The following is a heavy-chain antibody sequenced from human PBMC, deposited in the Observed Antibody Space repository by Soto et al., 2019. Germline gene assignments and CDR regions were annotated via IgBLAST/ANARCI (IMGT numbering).Heavy chain of an antibody. CDR3: AKGSASGSPYYFDF. V-gene: IGHV3-23*01. CDR1: GFTFSDYS. Sequence: PGGSLRLSCAASGFTFSDYSMSWGRPAPREGLEWVSAITGSGGDTYHADSVKGRFTISRDNSKNALFLQMNRLRADDTAVYFCAKGSASGSPYYFDFWGQGALVTVSS. D-gene: IGHD6-25*01. J-gene: IGHJ4*02. CDR2: ITGSGGDT.